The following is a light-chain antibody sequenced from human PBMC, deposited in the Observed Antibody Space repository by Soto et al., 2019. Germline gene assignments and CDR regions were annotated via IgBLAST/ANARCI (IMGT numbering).Light chain of an antibody. CDR1: QSVSRSY. Sequence: EIVLTQSPGTLSLSPGERATLSCRASQSVSRSYLAWYQQKPGQDPSLLIYGASSRATGIPDRFSGSGSGTYFTLTSSRLEPEEFAVYYCHQYGSSPLTFGGGTKVEIK. CDR3: HQYGSSPLT. J-gene: IGKJ4*01. V-gene: IGKV3-20*01. CDR2: GAS.